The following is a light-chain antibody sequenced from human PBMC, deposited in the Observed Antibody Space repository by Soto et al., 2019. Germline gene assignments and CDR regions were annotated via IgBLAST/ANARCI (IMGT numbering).Light chain of an antibody. Sequence: DIQMTQSPSTLSASVGDRVTITCRARQSISSWVAWYQQKPGKAPKLLNYKASRLESGVPSRFSGSGSGTEFTLTISSLQPDDFATYYCQQYNSYSRETFGQGTKVEI. J-gene: IGKJ1*01. CDR1: QSISSW. CDR3: QQYNSYSRET. CDR2: KAS. V-gene: IGKV1-5*03.